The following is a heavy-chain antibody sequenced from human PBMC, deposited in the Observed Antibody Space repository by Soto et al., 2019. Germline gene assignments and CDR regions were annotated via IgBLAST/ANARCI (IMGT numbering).Heavy chain of an antibody. J-gene: IGHJ6*02. CDR1: GFTCSSHN. CDR3: ASTRRDGDNNYYVHSVMDF. V-gene: IGHV3-48*04. CDR2: IDASSSTS. Sequence: GRSLRLPCTDSGFTCSSHNMNRIRQATGKGLEWVSYIDASSSTSYYADSVKGRFTISRDNAKNSLYLQMNSLRAEDTPVYYFASTRRDGDNNYYVHSVMDFRGQGTTVTVS.